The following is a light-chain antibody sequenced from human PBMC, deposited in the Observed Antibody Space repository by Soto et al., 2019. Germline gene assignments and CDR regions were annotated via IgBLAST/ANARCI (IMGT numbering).Light chain of an antibody. V-gene: IGKV3-11*01. Sequence: EIVMTHSPATLSVSPCERATLSFSASQSVSSYLAWYQQKPGQAPRLLIYDASNRATGIPARSSGSGSGKDFTLTISSLEPEDFAVYYCQQRSNWPPAITFGQGTRLEIK. CDR1: QSVSSY. CDR3: QQRSNWPPAIT. CDR2: DAS. J-gene: IGKJ5*01.